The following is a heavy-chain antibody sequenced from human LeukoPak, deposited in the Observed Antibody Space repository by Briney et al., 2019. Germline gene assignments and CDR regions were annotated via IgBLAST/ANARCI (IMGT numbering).Heavy chain of an antibody. CDR1: GFTFSSHW. J-gene: IGHJ6*04. CDR2: INSDGSST. V-gene: IGHV3-74*03. CDR3: AELGITMIGGV. D-gene: IGHD3-10*02. Sequence: GGSLRLSCAASGFTFSSHWMHWVRQAPGKGLVWVSRINSDGSSTKYANSVKGRFTISRDNAKNSLYLQMNSLRAEGTAVYYCAELGITMIGGVWGKGTTVTISS.